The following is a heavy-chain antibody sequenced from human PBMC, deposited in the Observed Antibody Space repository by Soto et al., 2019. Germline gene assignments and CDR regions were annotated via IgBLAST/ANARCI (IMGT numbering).Heavy chain of an antibody. V-gene: IGHV1-18*04. Sequence: ASVKVSCKASGDPFTTYGISWVRQAPGQGLEWMGWISTYNGDTEYPQSLQGRVTMTRDTSTATAYMELRSLRSDDTAVYYCARVMTTFGVISKGPDHWGQGTLVTVS. CDR2: ISTYNGDT. J-gene: IGHJ4*02. D-gene: IGHD3-3*01. CDR1: GDPFTTYG. CDR3: ARVMTTFGVISKGPDH.